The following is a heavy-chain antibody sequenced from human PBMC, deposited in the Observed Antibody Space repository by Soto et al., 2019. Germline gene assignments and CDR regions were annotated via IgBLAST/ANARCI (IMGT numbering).Heavy chain of an antibody. CDR2: ISYDGNTQ. V-gene: IGHV3-30-3*01. CDR1: GFTLSSYS. J-gene: IGHJ6*02. Sequence: PGGSLRLSCAASGFTLSSYSIHWVRQAPGKGLDWVAVISYDGNTQFYGDSVKGRFIVSRDNSRNTLYLQLNNLQAEDTATYYCAHESGEGGGMDVWGQGTTVTVSS. D-gene: IGHD3-10*01. CDR3: AHESGEGGGMDV.